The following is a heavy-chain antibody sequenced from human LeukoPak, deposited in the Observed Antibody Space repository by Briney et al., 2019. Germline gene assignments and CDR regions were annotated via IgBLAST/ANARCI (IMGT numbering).Heavy chain of an antibody. CDR1: GFTFSSYA. Sequence: PGGSLRLSCAASGFTFSSYAMHWVRQAPGKGLEWVAVISYDGSNKYYADSVKGRFTISRDNSKNTLYLLMNSLRAEDTAVYYCARDHPGYWGQGTLVTVSS. CDR2: ISYDGSNK. CDR3: ARDHPGY. V-gene: IGHV3-30-3*01. J-gene: IGHJ4*02.